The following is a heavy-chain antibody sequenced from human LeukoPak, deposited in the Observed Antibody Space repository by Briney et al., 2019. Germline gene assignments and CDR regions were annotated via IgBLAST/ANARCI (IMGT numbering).Heavy chain of an antibody. V-gene: IGHV3-66*01. CDR1: GFTVSSNY. Sequence: GGSLRLSCAASGFTVSSNYMSWVRQAPGKGLEWVSVIYSGSSTYYADSVKGRFTISRDNSKNTLYLQMNSLRAEDTAVYYCARGGATIELDYWGQGTLVTVSS. CDR2: IYSGSST. D-gene: IGHD5-24*01. CDR3: ARGGATIELDY. J-gene: IGHJ4*02.